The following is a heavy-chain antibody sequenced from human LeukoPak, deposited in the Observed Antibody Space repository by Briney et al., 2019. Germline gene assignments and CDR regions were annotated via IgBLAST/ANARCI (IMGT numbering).Heavy chain of an antibody. CDR2: IIPIFGTA. Sequence: GASVKVSCKASGGTFSSYAISWVRQALGQGLEWMGGIIPIFGTANYAQKFQGRVTITTDESTSTAYMELSSLRSEDTAVYYCARYSDYYDSSGYYLDYWGQGTLVTVSS. V-gene: IGHV1-69*05. CDR3: ARYSDYYDSSGYYLDY. D-gene: IGHD3-22*01. CDR1: GGTFSSYA. J-gene: IGHJ4*02.